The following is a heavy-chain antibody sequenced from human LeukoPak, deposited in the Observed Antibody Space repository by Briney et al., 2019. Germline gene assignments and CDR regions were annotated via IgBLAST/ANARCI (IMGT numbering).Heavy chain of an antibody. CDR1: GGTFSSYA. J-gene: IGHJ4*02. CDR2: IIPIFGTA. D-gene: IGHD4-17*01. V-gene: IGHV1-69*13. Sequence: GASVKVSCKASGGTFSSYAISWVRQAPGQGLEWMGGIIPIFGTANYAQKFQGRVTITADESTSTAYMELSSLRSEDTAVYYCARETRDYGDYGYWGQGTLSPSPQ. CDR3: ARETRDYGDYGY.